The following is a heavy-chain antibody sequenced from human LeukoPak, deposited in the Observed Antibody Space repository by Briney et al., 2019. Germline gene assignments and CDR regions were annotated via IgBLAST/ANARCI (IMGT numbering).Heavy chain of an antibody. CDR1: GLTFCRYW. V-gene: IGHV3-74*01. D-gene: IGHD3-22*01. Sequence: GGPLTLSCAASGLTFCRYWMLGLRQAPPKGLVCVSRIKCDGSTNYADSVKGRFTISRDNAKNTVSLQMNSLRAEDTGVYYCARAPSEIGGYYPEYFRHWGQGTLVTVSS. CDR3: ARAPSEIGGYYPEYFRH. CDR2: IKCDGST. J-gene: IGHJ1*01.